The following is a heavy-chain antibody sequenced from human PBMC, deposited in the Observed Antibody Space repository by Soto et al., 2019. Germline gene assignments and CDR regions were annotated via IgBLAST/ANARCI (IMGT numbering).Heavy chain of an antibody. CDR2: IYYSGST. D-gene: IGHD3-22*01. CDR1: GGSISSYY. CDR3: AREDDSSGYSFDP. V-gene: IGHV4-59*12. Sequence: SETLSLTCTVSGGSISSYYWSWIRQPPGKGLEWIGYIYYSGSTNYNPSLKSRVTISVDTSKNQFSLKLSSVTAADTAVYYCAREDDSSGYSFDPWGQGTLVTVSS. J-gene: IGHJ5*02.